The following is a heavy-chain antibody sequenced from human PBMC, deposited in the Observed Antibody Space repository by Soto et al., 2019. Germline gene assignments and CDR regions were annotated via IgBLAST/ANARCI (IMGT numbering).Heavy chain of an antibody. CDR1: GYSFTSYW. J-gene: IGHJ4*02. V-gene: IGHV5-51*01. CDR3: ARVNSVVLTADFDY. D-gene: IGHD2-21*02. Sequence: PGESLKISFKGSGYSFTSYWIGWVRQMPGKGLEWMGIIYTGDSDTRYSPSFQGQVTISADKSISTAYLQWSSLKASDTAMYYCARVNSVVLTADFDYWGKGTLVTVSS. CDR2: IYTGDSDT.